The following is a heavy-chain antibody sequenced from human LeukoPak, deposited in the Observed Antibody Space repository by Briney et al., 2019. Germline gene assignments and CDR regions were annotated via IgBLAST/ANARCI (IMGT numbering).Heavy chain of an antibody. CDR1: QGTFSSYA. J-gene: IGHJ3*02. CDR3: ARDLKAAAGPIFTINAFDI. Sequence: ASVKVSCKASQGTFSSYAISWVRQAPGQELEWMGGIIPIFGTANYAQKFQGRVTITADKSTSTAYMELSSLRSEDTAVYYCARDLKAAAGPIFTINAFDIWGQGTMVTVSS. V-gene: IGHV1-69*06. D-gene: IGHD6-13*01. CDR2: IIPIFGTA.